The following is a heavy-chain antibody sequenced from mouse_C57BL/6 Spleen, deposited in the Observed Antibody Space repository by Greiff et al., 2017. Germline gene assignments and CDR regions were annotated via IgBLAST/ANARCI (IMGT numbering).Heavy chain of an antibody. D-gene: IGHD2-1*01. CDR2: IDPETGGT. CDR1: GYTFTDYE. J-gene: IGHJ2*01. CDR3: TRRGYYGNYDY. Sequence: QVQLQQSGAELVRPGASVTLSCKASGYTFTDYEMHWVKQTPVHGLEWIGAIDPETGGTAYNQKFKGKAILTADKSSSTAYMELRSLTSEVSAVYYCTRRGYYGNYDYWGQGTTLTVSS. V-gene: IGHV1-15*01.